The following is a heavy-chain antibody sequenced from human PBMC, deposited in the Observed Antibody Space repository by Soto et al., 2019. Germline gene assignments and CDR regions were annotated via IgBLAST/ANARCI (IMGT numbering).Heavy chain of an antibody. V-gene: IGHV3-72*01. CDR2: SRNKANSYTT. CDR1: GFILSDHY. CDR3: ARAAPPCQH. J-gene: IGHJ1*01. D-gene: IGHD6-25*01. Sequence: EVQLVESGGGLVKPGGSLRLSCAASGFILSDHYMDWVRQAPGKGLEWVGRSRNKANSYTTEYVASVKARFTISRDESKNSLYLQMNSLRTEDTAVYYCARAAPPCQHWGQGTLVTVSS.